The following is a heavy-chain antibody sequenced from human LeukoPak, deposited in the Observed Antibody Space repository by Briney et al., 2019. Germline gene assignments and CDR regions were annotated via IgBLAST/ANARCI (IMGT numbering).Heavy chain of an antibody. J-gene: IGHJ4*02. CDR3: ARNSGWYEASIDY. Sequence: SETQSLTCTVSGGSISSYYWSWIRQPPGKGLEWIGYIYYSGSTNYNPSLKSRVTISVDTSKNQFSLKLSSVTAADTAVYYCARNSGWYEASIDYWGQGTLVTVSS. CDR1: GGSISSYY. D-gene: IGHD6-19*01. V-gene: IGHV4-59*01. CDR2: IYYSGST.